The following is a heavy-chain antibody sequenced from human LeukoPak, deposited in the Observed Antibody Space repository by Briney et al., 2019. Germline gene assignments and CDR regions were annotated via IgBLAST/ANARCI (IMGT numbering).Heavy chain of an antibody. Sequence: PGRSLRLSCAASGFTFSRYGMHWVGQAPGKGLDWVAVIWYDGSNKYYADSVKGRFTISRDNSKNALYLQMNSLRAEDTAVYYCARDSYDTAPAGAFDIWGQGTMVTVSS. CDR1: GFTFSRYG. D-gene: IGHD3-9*01. CDR2: IWYDGSNK. J-gene: IGHJ3*02. V-gene: IGHV3-33*01. CDR3: ARDSYDTAPAGAFDI.